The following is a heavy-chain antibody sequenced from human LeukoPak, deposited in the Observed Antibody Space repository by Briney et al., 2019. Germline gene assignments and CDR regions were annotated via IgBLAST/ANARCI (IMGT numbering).Heavy chain of an antibody. CDR1: GYSFTSYW. CDR3: ARRSSGGSYWD. J-gene: IGHJ4*02. CDR2: IYPGDSET. V-gene: IGHV5-51*01. Sequence: GESLKISCKGSGYSFTSYWIAGVRQMPGKGLEWMAIIYPGDSETRYSPSFQGQVTISADKSITTAYLQWSSLKASDTAMYYCARRSSGGSYWDWGQGTLVTVSS. D-gene: IGHD1-26*01.